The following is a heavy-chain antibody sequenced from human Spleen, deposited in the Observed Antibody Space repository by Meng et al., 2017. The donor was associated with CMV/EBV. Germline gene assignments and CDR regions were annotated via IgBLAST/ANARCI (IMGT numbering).Heavy chain of an antibody. D-gene: IGHD2-21*01. CDR3: AREAVLSGGDCYIDY. V-gene: IGHV3-7*01. CDR2: INQDESDK. CDR1: GLTFSSRW. Sequence: GESLKISCAASGLTFSSRWMRWFRQAPGKGLEWVASINQDESDKYYVDSVKGRFTTSRDKAKNSLILQMSSLRVEDTAVYYCAREAVLSGGDCYIDYWGQGTLVTVSS. J-gene: IGHJ4*02.